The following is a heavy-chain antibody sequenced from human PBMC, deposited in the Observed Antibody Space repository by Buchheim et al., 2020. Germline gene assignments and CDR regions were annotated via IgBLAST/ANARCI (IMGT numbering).Heavy chain of an antibody. CDR1: GYTFTDYY. Sequence: QVQLIQSGAEVKRPGASVKVSCKASGYTFTDYYIHWVRQAPGQGLEWMGRINPNSGGKDLAPKFQVRVTLTRDTSISTVSMELSGLRSDDTAVYYCARGLPGMSVARYVSMSHWFDPWGQGS. J-gene: IGHJ5*02. D-gene: IGHD6-19*01. V-gene: IGHV1-2*06. CDR2: INPNSGGK. CDR3: ARGLPGMSVARYVSMSHWFDP.